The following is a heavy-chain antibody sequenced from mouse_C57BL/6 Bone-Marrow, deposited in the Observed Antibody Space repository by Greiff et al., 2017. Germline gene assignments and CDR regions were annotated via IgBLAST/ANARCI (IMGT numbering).Heavy chain of an antibody. Sequence: ESGPGLVKPSQSLSLTCSVTGYSITSGYYWNWIRQFPGNKLEWMGYISYDGSNNYNPSLKNRISITRDTSKNQFFLKLNSVTTEDTATYYCARIYYGNWGWFAYWGQGTLVTVSA. CDR2: ISYDGSN. J-gene: IGHJ3*01. CDR3: ARIYYGNWGWFAY. D-gene: IGHD2-1*01. V-gene: IGHV3-6*01. CDR1: GYSITSGYY.